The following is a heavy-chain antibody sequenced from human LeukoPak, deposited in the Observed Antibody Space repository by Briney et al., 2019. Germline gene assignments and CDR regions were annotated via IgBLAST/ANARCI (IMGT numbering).Heavy chain of an antibody. CDR3: ARSQTRPRIPEVGIWGDDYYYYYMDV. J-gene: IGHJ6*03. CDR1: GFTFDDYG. V-gene: IGHV3-20*04. Sequence: GGSLRLSCAASGFTFDDYGMSWVRQAPGKGLEWVSGINWNGGSTGYADSVKGRFTISRDNAKNSLYLQMNSLRAEDTAVYYCARSQTRPRIPEVGIWGDDYYYYYMDVWGKGTTVTISS. CDR2: INWNGGST. D-gene: IGHD6-13*01.